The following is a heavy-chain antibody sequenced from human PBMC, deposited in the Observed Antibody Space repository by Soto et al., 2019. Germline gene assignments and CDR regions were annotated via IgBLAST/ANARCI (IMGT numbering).Heavy chain of an antibody. V-gene: IGHV6-1*01. Sequence: SQTLSLTCAISGDSVSSNSAAWNWIRQSPSRGLEWLGRTYYRSKWYNDYAVSVKSRITINPDTSKNQFSLQLNSVTPEDTAVYYCARTDVDTAMDYYYYYGMDVWGQGTTVTVSS. CDR3: ARTDVDTAMDYYYYYGMDV. CDR2: TYYRSKWYN. J-gene: IGHJ6*02. CDR1: GDSVSSNSAA. D-gene: IGHD5-18*01.